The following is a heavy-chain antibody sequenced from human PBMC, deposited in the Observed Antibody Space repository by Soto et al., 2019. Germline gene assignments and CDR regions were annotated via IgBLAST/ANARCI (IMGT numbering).Heavy chain of an antibody. J-gene: IGHJ6*03. D-gene: IGHD2-15*01. CDR2: IYSDGVT. CDR1: GFTVSTNY. Sequence: EVQLVESGGGLVQPGGSLRLSCAASGFTVSTNYMSWVRQAPGKGLEWVSVIYSDGVTYYADSVTGRFTISRDNSMNTLYLQMNSLRAEDTAVYYCARIGFYYYYMDVWGKGTTVTVSS. V-gene: IGHV3-66*01. CDR3: ARIGFYYYYMDV.